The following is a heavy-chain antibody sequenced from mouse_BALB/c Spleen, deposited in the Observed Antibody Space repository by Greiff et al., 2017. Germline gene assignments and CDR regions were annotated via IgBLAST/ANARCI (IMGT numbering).Heavy chain of an antibody. J-gene: IGHJ3*01. Sequence: VKLQQSGAELVRSGASVKLSCTASGFTIKDYYMHWVKQRPEQGLEWIGWIDPENGDTEYAPKFQGKATMTADTSSNTAYLQLSSLTSEDTAVYYCNAEENPFAYWGQGTLVTVSA. CDR3: NAEENPFAY. V-gene: IGHV14-4*02. CDR1: GFTIKDYY. CDR2: IDPENGDT.